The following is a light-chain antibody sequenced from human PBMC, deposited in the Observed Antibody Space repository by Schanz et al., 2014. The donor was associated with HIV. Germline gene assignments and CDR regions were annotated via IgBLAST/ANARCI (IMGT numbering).Light chain of an antibody. CDR2: GYN. CDR3: QSFDSSLNGVV. CDR1: SSNLGTGYD. J-gene: IGLJ3*02. V-gene: IGLV1-40*01. Sequence: QSILAQPLSVSGAPGQRVIISCTGSSSNLGTGYDVNWYQVLPGTAPKLLIFGYNNRPSGVPDRFSGSKSDSSASLAITGLQPEDEADYYCQSFDSSLNGVVFGGGTKLTVL.